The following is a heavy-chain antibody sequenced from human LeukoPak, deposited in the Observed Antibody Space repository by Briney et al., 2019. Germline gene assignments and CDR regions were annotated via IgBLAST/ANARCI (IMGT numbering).Heavy chain of an antibody. D-gene: IGHD3-22*01. CDR1: GYTFTSHG. CDR3: ARDTMIVVVITYYYGMDV. Sequence: GASVKVSCKASGYTFTSHGISWVRQAPGQGLEWMGWISAYNGNTNYAQKLQGRVTMTTDTSTSTAYMELRSLRSDDTAVYYCARDTMIVVVITYYYGMDVWGQGTTVTVSS. V-gene: IGHV1-18*01. CDR2: ISAYNGNT. J-gene: IGHJ6*02.